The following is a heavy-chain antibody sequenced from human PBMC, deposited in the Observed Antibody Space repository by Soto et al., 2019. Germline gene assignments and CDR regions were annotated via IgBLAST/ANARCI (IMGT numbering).Heavy chain of an antibody. V-gene: IGHV3-30*18. D-gene: IGHD2-8*01. CDR3: ANVLRLDY. Sequence: VQLVESGGGLVQPGGSLRLSCAASGFTFSSYGMHWVRQAPGKGLEWVAVISYDGSNKYYADSVKGRFTISRDNSKNTLYLQMNSLRAEDTAVYYCANVLRLDYWGQGTLVTVSS. CDR2: ISYDGSNK. J-gene: IGHJ4*02. CDR1: GFTFSSYG.